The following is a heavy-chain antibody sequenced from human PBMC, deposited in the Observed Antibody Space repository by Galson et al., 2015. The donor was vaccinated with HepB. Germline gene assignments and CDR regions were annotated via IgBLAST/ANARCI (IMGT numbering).Heavy chain of an antibody. J-gene: IGHJ6*02. CDR2: IYYSGST. Sequence: SETLSLTCTVSGGSISSYYWSWIRQPPGKGLEWIGYIYYSGSTNYNPSLKSRVTISVDTSKNQFSLKLSSVTAADTAVYYCARVGYSSSWYNLGYYGMDVWGQGTTVTVSS. V-gene: IGHV4-59*01. CDR1: GGSISSYY. D-gene: IGHD6-13*01. CDR3: ARVGYSSSWYNLGYYGMDV.